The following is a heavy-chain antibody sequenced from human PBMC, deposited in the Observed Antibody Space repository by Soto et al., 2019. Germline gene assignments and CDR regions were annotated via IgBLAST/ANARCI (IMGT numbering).Heavy chain of an antibody. CDR1: GFTFSSYS. CDR2: ISSSSSTI. CDR3: ARGAVVEMATITNY. D-gene: IGHD5-12*01. Sequence: GGSLRLSCAASGFTFSSYSMNWVRQAPGKGLEWVPYISSSSSTIYYPDHVKGRFTISRDNAKNSLYLQMNSLRDEDTAVYYCARGAVVEMATITNYWGQGTLVTVSS. J-gene: IGHJ4*02. V-gene: IGHV3-48*02.